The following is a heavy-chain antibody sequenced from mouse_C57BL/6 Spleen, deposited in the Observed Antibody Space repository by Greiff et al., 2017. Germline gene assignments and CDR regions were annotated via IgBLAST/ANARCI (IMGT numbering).Heavy chain of an antibody. CDR1: GYAFSSSW. CDR2: IYPGNGDT. D-gene: IGHD1-1*01. CDR3: ARVGDGSPLFDY. Sequence: VQLQQSGPELVKPGASVKISCKASGYAFSSSWMNWVKQRPGKGLEWIGRIYPGNGDTNYNGKFKGKATLTADKSSSTAYMQLSSLTSEDSAIYFCARVGDGSPLFDYWGQGTRVTVSA. V-gene: IGHV1-82*01. J-gene: IGHJ3*01.